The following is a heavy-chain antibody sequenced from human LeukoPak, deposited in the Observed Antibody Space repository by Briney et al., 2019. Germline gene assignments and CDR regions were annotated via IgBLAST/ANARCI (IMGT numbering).Heavy chain of an antibody. CDR2: ISGSGGST. CDR1: GFTFSSYA. D-gene: IGHD1-26*01. J-gene: IGHJ6*02. CDR3: AREGSGSYYDYYYYGMDV. Sequence: GGSLRLSCAASGFTFSSYAMSWVRQAPGKGLEWVSAISGSGGSTYYADSVKGRFTISRDNSKNTLYLQVNSLRAEDTAVYYCAREGSGSYYDYYYYGMDVWGQGTTVTVSS. V-gene: IGHV3-23*01.